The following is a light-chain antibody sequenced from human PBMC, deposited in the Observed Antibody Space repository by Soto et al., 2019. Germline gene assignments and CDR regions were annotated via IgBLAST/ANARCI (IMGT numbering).Light chain of an antibody. CDR3: QQDHRWPIT. J-gene: IGKJ5*01. Sequence: EVVMTQAPATLSVSPGESATLSCRASQRIDSSGAWYQQIPGQPPRLLIFGASTKVTVIPARFSGSGSGTEFTLIISRLQSEDFGVYYCQQDHRWPITFGQGTRLEI. CDR1: QRIDSS. V-gene: IGKV3-15*01. CDR2: GAS.